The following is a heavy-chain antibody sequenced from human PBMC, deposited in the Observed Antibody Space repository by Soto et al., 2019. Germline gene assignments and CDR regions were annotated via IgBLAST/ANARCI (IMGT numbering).Heavy chain of an antibody. CDR3: AHIPNYYQYDWFDP. V-gene: IGHV2-5*02. CDR2: IYWDDDK. Sequence: QITLKESGPTLVKPTQTLTLTCTFSGFSLTTRGVGVGWIRQPPGKALECLALIYWDDDKRYSPSLQSRPSITQDTSKNQVVLTRTNVHSVDTATYYCAHIPNYYQYDWFDPWGQGTLVSVSS. CDR1: GFSLTTRGVG. D-gene: IGHD3-16*01. J-gene: IGHJ5*02.